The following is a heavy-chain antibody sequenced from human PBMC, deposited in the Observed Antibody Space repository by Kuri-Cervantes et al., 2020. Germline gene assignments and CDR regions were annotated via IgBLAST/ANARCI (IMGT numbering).Heavy chain of an antibody. V-gene: IGHV3-53*01. CDR3: ARATGLGNYARADY. CDR2: THSGGST. CDR1: GFIVSNNY. J-gene: IGHJ4*02. Sequence: GESLKISCAASGFIVSNNYMSWVRQAPGKGLEWVSITHSGGSTYYADSVKGRFTISRDNAKKSLYLQMNSPRADDTAVYYCARATGLGNYARADYWGQGTLVTVSS. D-gene: IGHD3-10*01.